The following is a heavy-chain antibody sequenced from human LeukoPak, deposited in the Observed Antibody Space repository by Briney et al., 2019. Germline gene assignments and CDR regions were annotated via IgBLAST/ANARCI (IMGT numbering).Heavy chain of an antibody. J-gene: IGHJ5*02. Sequence: SETLSLTCTVSGGSLSSYYWSWLRQPPGKGLEWIGYIYYSGSTNYNPSLKSRVTISVDTSKNQFSLKLSSVTAADTAVYYCMGYCSGGSCYHWFDPWGQGTLVTVSS. D-gene: IGHD2-15*01. V-gene: IGHV4-59*08. CDR2: IYYSGST. CDR1: GGSLSSYY. CDR3: MGYCSGGSCYHWFDP.